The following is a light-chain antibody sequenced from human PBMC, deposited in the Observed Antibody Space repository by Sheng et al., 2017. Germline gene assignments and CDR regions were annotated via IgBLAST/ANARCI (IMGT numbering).Light chain of an antibody. CDR2: AVS. V-gene: IGKV1-NL1*01. CDR3: QQYYRTPWR. J-gene: IGKJ1*01. Sequence: DIQMIQSPSSLSASVGDRVAITCRASQGISNSLAWYQRKPGQAPKLLVYAVSKLESGVPSRFSGSGSGTDYFLTISSIQPDDFATYYCQQYYRTPWRFGQGTRVELK. CDR1: QGISNS.